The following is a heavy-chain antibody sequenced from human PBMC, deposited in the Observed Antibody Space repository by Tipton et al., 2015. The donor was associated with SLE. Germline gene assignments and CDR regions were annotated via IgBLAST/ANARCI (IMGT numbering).Heavy chain of an antibody. CDR1: GVSFDTYS. V-gene: IGHV3-21*06. Sequence: SLRLSCETSGVSFDTYSMNWVRQVPGKGLEWVSFTTRSGGHIYYADSVRGRFTISRDNGKNLLYLQMDSLRVEDTALYYCARDGYNWISFDYWGQGTLVTVSS. CDR2: TTRSGGHI. J-gene: IGHJ4*02. CDR3: ARDGYNWISFDY. D-gene: IGHD1-1*01.